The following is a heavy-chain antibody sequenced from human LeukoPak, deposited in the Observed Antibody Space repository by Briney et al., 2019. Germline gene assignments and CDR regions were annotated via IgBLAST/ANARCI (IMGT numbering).Heavy chain of an antibody. D-gene: IGHD3-22*01. CDR2: INPSAGST. J-gene: IGHJ3*02. Sequence: ASVKVSCKASGYTFTKYYIHWVRQAPGQGLEWMGIINPSAGSTNYAQKFQGRATLTRDTSTSTVYMNVSNLRSEDTAVYYCARESLGSYKTVVIVARGHDAFDMWGQGTMVTVSS. V-gene: IGHV1-46*01. CDR3: ARESLGSYKTVVIVARGHDAFDM. CDR1: GYTFTKYY.